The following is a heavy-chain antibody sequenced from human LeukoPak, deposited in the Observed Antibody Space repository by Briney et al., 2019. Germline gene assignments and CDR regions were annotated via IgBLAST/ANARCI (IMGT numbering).Heavy chain of an antibody. J-gene: IGHJ4*02. Sequence: GGSLRLSCAASGFIFTTYGMTWVRQAPGKGLEWFSAISGSGHTTYYADFVKGRFTISRDNSKNTLFLQMNSLRAEDTAIYYCAKVAYSGTLSPLDYWGQGTLVTVSS. D-gene: IGHD1-26*01. CDR3: AKVAYSGTLSPLDY. CDR1: GFIFTTYG. CDR2: ISGSGHTT. V-gene: IGHV3-23*01.